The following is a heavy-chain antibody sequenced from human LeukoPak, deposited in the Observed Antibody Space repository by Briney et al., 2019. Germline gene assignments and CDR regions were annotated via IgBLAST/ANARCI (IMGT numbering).Heavy chain of an antibody. V-gene: IGHV3-21*01. CDR1: GFTFSSYS. J-gene: IGHJ4*02. CDR3: ARDIAAAGLDY. D-gene: IGHD6-13*01. Sequence: PGGSLRLSCAVSGFTFSSYSMNWVRQAPGKGLEWVSSISSSSNYIYYADSVRGRFTISRDNAKNSLSLQMNSLRAEDTAVYYCARDIAAAGLDYWGQGTLVTVSS. CDR2: ISSSSNYI.